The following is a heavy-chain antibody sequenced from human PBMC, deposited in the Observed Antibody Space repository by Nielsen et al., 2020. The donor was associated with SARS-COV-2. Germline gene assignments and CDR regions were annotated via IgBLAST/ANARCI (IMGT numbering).Heavy chain of an antibody. CDR3: ARGHVLRFLEWLGAAWFDP. V-gene: IGHV4-59*01. J-gene: IGHJ5*02. CDR2: IYYSGST. Sequence: IRQPPGKGLEWIGYIYYSGSTNYNPSLKSRVTISVDTSKNQFSLKLSSVTAADTAVYYCARGHVLRFLEWLGAAWFDPWGQGTLVTVSS. D-gene: IGHD3-3*01.